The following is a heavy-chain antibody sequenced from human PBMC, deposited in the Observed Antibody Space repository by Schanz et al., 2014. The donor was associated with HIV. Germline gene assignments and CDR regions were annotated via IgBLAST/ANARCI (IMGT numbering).Heavy chain of an antibody. V-gene: IGHV3-30*18. CDR1: AFNFDSYG. D-gene: IGHD3-22*01. CDR3: AKDRNYYESKYRGKGNYYYYYGMDV. J-gene: IGHJ6*02. CDR2: ISYDGTKK. Sequence: QVQLVESGGGVVQPGRSLRLSCVASAFNFDSYGMHWVRQAPGKGLEWVAVISYDGTKKHYADSVKGRFTIYRDNSKNSLYLVIKSLRAEDAAVYYCAKDRNYYESKYRGKGNYYYYYGMDVWGQGTTVTVSS.